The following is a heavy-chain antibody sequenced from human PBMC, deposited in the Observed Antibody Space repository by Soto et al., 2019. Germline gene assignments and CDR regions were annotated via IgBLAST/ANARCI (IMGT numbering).Heavy chain of an antibody. CDR3: ARRGCTSTTCQNWFDP. Sequence: GESLKISYKGSGYTFTRYWIAWVRQMPGKGLEWMGIIYPGDSDTRYSPSFAGHVGMSVDKSINTAYLQWSRLKASDTAMYYCARRGCTSTTCQNWFDPWGQGTLVTVSS. J-gene: IGHJ5*02. CDR1: GYTFTRYW. D-gene: IGHD2-2*01. V-gene: IGHV5-51*01. CDR2: IYPGDSDT.